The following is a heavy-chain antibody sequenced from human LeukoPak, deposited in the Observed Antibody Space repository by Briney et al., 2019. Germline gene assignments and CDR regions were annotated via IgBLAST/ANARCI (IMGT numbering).Heavy chain of an antibody. CDR3: ARGVAARVRRNWFDP. Sequence: SETLSLTCAVYGGSFSGYYWSWIRQPPGKGLEWIGEINHSGSTNYNPSLKSRVTISVDTSKNQFSLKLSSVTAADTAVYYCARGVAARVRRNWFDPWGQGTLVTVSS. CDR1: GGSFSGYY. CDR2: INHSGST. V-gene: IGHV4-34*01. D-gene: IGHD6-6*01. J-gene: IGHJ5*02.